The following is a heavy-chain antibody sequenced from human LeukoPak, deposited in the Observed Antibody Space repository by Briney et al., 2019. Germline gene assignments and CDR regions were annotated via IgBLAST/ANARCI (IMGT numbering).Heavy chain of an antibody. J-gene: IGHJ4*02. V-gene: IGHV6-1*01. CDR2: TYYRSKWYI. Sequence: SQTLSLTCAISGDSVSSHSDAWSWIRQPPSRGLEWLGRTYYRSKWYIDCAASVKSRIDINPDTSKNQLSLQLNSVIPEDTAVYYCARTNRRYFDSWGQGNLVIVSS. CDR1: GDSVSSHSDA. D-gene: IGHD1-14*01. CDR3: ARTNRRYFDS.